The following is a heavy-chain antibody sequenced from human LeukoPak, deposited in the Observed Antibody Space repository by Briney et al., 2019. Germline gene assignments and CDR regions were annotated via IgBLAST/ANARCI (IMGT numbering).Heavy chain of an antibody. D-gene: IGHD3-9*01. CDR3: VLATALTGAGADY. CDR2: IFYSGST. V-gene: IGHV4-39*01. CDR1: GGSISSTHYY. J-gene: IGHJ4*02. Sequence: SETLSLTCTVSGGSISSTHYYWGWIRQPPKKGLEWTGSIFYSGSTYYNPSLTSRVTISVDTSKNQFSLQLSSVTAADTAVYYCVLATALTGAGADYWGQGTLVTVSS.